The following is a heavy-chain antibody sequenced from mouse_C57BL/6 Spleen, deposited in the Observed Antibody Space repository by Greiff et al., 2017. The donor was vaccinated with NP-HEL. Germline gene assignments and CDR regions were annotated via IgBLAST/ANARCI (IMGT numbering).Heavy chain of an antibody. CDR1: GYTFTDYE. CDR3: TRKKEFAY. CDR2: IDPETGGT. Sequence: VKLQESGAELVRPGASVTLSCKASGYTFTDYEMHWVKQTPVHGLEWIGAIDPETGGTAYNQKFKGKAILTADKSSSTAYMELRSLTSEDSAVYYCTRKKEFAYWGQGTLVTVSA. V-gene: IGHV1-15*01. J-gene: IGHJ3*01.